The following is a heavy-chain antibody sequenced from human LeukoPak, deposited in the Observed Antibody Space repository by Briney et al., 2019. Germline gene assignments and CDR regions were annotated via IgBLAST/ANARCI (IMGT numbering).Heavy chain of an antibody. CDR1: GGSISSINSNY. V-gene: IGHV4-59*08. CDR3: ARQAGGNSGPFDY. J-gene: IGHJ4*02. Sequence: SETLSLTCTVSGGSISSINSNYCSWIRQPPGKGLEWIGYIYNSGSTNYNPSLKSRVTISVDTSKNQFSLKLSSVTAADTAVYYCARQAGGNSGPFDYWGQGTVVTVSS. D-gene: IGHD4-23*01. CDR2: IYNSGST.